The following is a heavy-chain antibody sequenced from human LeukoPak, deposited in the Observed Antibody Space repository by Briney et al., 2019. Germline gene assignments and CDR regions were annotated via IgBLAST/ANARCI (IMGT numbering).Heavy chain of an antibody. CDR1: GFTFSSYS. CDR2: IWYDGSNK. D-gene: IGHD3-10*01. J-gene: IGHJ4*02. Sequence: GGSLRLSCAASGFTFSSYSMNWVRQAPGKGLEWVAVIWYDGSNKYYADSVKGRFTNSRDNSKNTLYLQMNSLRAEDTAVYYCAKAWMVRGVLDYWGQGTLVTVSS. CDR3: AKAWMVRGVLDY. V-gene: IGHV3-33*06.